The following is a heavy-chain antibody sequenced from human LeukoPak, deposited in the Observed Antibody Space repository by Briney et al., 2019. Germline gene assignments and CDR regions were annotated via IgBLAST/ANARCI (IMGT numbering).Heavy chain of an antibody. CDR3: ARWGSGYDRTFFDI. CDR2: IYYSGST. D-gene: IGHD5-12*01. V-gene: IGHV4-61*08. CDR1: GGSISSGDYY. J-gene: IGHJ3*02. Sequence: SETLSLTCTVSGGSISSGDYYWSWIRQPPGKGLEWIGYIYYSGSTNYNPSLKSRVTISVDTSKNQFSLKLSSVTAADTAVYYCARWGSGYDRTFFDIWGQGTMVTVSS.